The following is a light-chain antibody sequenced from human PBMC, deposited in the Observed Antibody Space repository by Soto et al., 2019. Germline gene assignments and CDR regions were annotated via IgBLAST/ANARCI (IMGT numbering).Light chain of an antibody. CDR1: SSNIGTHY. CDR3: QSFDKYLSAVV. V-gene: IGLV1-47*01. CDR2: RND. J-gene: IGLJ2*01. Sequence: QSVLTQPPSASGTPGQRVTISCSGSSSNIGTHYVYWYQQFPGTAPKVLIHRNDRRPSGVSVRFSGSKSGTSASLAISGLQAEDEADYYCQSFDKYLSAVVFGGGTKVTVL.